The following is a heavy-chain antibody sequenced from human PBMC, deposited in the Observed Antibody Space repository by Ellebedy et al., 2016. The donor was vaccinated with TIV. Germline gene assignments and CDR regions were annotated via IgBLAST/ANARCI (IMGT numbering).Heavy chain of an antibody. V-gene: IGHV3-74*01. CDR2: IYTDGSST. Sequence: GESLKISCAASGFTFSRYWMHWVRQAPGKGLEWASRIYTDGSSTNYADSVKGRFTISRDNAKNTLYLQMNSLRAEDTAVYYCARDDDPNSGYDPYYYFDLWGRGTLVTVSS. CDR1: GFTFSRYW. J-gene: IGHJ2*01. D-gene: IGHD5-12*01. CDR3: ARDDDPNSGYDPYYYFDL.